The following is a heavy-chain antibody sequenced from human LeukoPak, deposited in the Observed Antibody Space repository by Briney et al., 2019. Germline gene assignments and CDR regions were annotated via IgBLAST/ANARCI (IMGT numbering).Heavy chain of an antibody. J-gene: IGHJ3*02. CDR1: GGSISSYY. CDR2: IYYSGST. CDR3: ARDGTGYHDAFDI. D-gene: IGHD5-18*01. Sequence: PSETLSLTCTVSGGSISSYYWSWIRQPPGKGLEWIGYIYYSGSTNYNPSLKSRVTISVDTSKNQFFLKLSSVTAADTAVYYCARDGTGYHDAFDIWGQGTMVTVSS. V-gene: IGHV4-59*01.